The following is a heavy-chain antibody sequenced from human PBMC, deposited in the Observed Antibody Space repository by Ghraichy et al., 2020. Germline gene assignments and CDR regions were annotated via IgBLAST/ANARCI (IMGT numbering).Heavy chain of an antibody. D-gene: IGHD3-22*01. CDR2: ISGSGGST. CDR3: AKYADYYESSGYYYVSL. CDR1: GFTFSSYA. V-gene: IGHV3-23*01. J-gene: IGHJ4*02. Sequence: GGSLRLSCAASGFTFSSYAMSWVRQAPGKGLEWVSAISGSGGSTYYADSVKGRFTISRDKSKNTLYLQMNSLRAEDTAVYYCAKYADYYESSGYYYVSLWGPGTPVTVS.